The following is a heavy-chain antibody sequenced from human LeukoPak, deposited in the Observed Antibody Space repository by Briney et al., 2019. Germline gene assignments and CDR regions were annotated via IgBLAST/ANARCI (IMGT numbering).Heavy chain of an antibody. CDR1: GFTFDDYA. Sequence: QSGGSLRLSCAASGFTFDDYAMHWVRQAPGKGLEWVSGISWNSGSIGYADSVKGRFTISRDNAKNSLYLQMNSLRVEDTAVYYCATFKVTNIVFGMDVWGQGTTVTVSS. D-gene: IGHD2-21*02. CDR2: ISWNSGSI. V-gene: IGHV3-9*01. J-gene: IGHJ6*02. CDR3: ATFKVTNIVFGMDV.